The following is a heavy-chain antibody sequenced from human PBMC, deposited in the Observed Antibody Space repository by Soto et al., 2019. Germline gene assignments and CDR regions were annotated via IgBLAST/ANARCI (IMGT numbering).Heavy chain of an antibody. CDR1: GGTFSSYA. CDR2: IIPIFGTA. Sequence: ASVKVSCKASGGTFSSYAISWVRQAPGQGLEWMGGIIPIFGTANYAQKFQGRVTITADESTSTAYMELSSLRSEDTAVYYCASYWEVVAGYHYFDYWCQGTLVTVSS. D-gene: IGHD6-19*01. J-gene: IGHJ4*02. CDR3: ASYWEVVAGYHYFDY. V-gene: IGHV1-69*13.